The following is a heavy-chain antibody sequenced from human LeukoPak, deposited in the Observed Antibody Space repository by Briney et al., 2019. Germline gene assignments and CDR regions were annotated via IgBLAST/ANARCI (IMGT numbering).Heavy chain of an antibody. CDR1: GGTFSSYA. V-gene: IGHV1-69*13. CDR2: IIPISGTT. J-gene: IGHJ4*02. CDR3: ATYCSSANCYIWGYYFDY. D-gene: IGHD2-2*01. Sequence: ASVKVSCKAPGGTFSSYAVSWVRQAPGQGLEWMGGIIPISGTTNYAQKFQGRVTITADESTSTAYMELSSLRSEDTAMYYCATYCSSANCYIWGYYFDYWGQGTLVTVSS.